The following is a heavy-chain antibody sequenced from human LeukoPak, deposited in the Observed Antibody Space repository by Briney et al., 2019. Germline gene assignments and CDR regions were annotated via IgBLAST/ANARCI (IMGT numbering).Heavy chain of an antibody. V-gene: IGHV3-21*01. CDR3: ARELSGDLDY. CDR1: GFTFSSYS. CDR2: ISSRNTYI. Sequence: GGSPRLSCAASGFTFSSYSMNWVRQAPGKGLEWVSSISSRNTYIYYADSVKGRFTISRDNAKNSLYLQMSSLRAEDTAVYYCARELSGDLDYWGQGNLVTLSS. J-gene: IGHJ4*02. D-gene: IGHD3-3*01.